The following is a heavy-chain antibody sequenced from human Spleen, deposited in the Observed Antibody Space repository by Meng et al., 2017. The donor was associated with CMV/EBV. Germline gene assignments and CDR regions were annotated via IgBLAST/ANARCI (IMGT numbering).Heavy chain of an antibody. D-gene: IGHD1-26*01. J-gene: IGHJ4*02. CDR3: ARDQGWEPVRTQNGPYFFDY. CDR2: INQDGSEK. CDR1: GFTFSSYW. Sequence: GGSLRLSCAASGFTFSSYWMSWVRQAPGKGLEWVANINQDGSEKYYVDSVKGRFTISRDNAKNSLYLQMSSLRGDDTAVYYCARDQGWEPVRTQNGPYFFDYWGQGTLVTVSS. V-gene: IGHV3-7*01.